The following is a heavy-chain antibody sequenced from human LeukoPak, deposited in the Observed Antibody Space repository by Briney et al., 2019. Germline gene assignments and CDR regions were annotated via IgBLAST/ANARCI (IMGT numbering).Heavy chain of an antibody. CDR3: ARDKRHSYGRYFDP. CDR1: GDSISTYH. J-gene: IGHJ4*02. Sequence: PSETLSLTCSVSGDSISTYHWNWIRKPPGKGLEWIGYMQSTGTSNYNPSLKSRVNIFVDTSKNQFVLNLRSVTAADTAVYYCARDKRHSYGRYFDPWGQGMLVTVSS. V-gene: IGHV4-59*01. CDR2: MQSTGTS. D-gene: IGHD5-18*01.